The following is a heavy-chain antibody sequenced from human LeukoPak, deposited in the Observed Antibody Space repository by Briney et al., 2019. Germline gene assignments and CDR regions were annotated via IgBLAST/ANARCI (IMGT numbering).Heavy chain of an antibody. V-gene: IGHV3-48*03. Sequence: GGSLRLSCAASGFTFSSYEMNWVRQAPGKGLEWVSYISSSASIIYYADSVKGRFTISRDNAKNSLYLQMNSLRAEDTAVYYCARAVGATVYFDYWGQGTLVTVFS. J-gene: IGHJ4*02. CDR1: GFTFSSYE. CDR2: ISSSASII. D-gene: IGHD1-26*01. CDR3: ARAVGATVYFDY.